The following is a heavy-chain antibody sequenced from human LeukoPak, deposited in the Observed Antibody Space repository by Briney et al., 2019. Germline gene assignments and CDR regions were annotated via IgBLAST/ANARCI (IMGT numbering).Heavy chain of an antibody. CDR3: AKEKLHGGSFDP. V-gene: IGHV3-23*01. Sequence: GGSLRLSCAASGFTFSTSAMTWVRQAPGKGLEWVSGISGSGVTDYADSVKGRFTVSRDNSKNTLYLQMNSLRAEDTAVYYCAKEKLHGGSFDPWGQGTLVTVSS. J-gene: IGHJ5*02. D-gene: IGHD3-10*01. CDR1: GFTFSTSA. CDR2: ISGSGVT.